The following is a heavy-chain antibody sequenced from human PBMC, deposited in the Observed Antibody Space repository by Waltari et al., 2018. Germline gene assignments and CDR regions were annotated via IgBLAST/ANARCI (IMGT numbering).Heavy chain of an antibody. V-gene: IGHV4-34*01. CDR1: GGSFSGYY. J-gene: IGHJ5*02. Sequence: QVQLQQWGAGLLKPSETLSLTCAVYGGSFSGYYWSWIRQPPGKGLEWIGEINHSGSTNYHPSLKGRVTISGDTSKNQFSLKLSSVTAADTAVYYCARDRPIVVVITTDDWFDPWGQGTLVTVSS. CDR2: INHSGST. D-gene: IGHD3-22*01. CDR3: ARDRPIVVVITTDDWFDP.